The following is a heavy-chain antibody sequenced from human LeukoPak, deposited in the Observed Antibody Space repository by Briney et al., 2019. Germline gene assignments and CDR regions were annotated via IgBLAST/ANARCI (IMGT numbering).Heavy chain of an antibody. CDR3: AREGRSSGWYDAFDI. CDR2: INSDGSST. V-gene: IGHV3-74*01. Sequence: GVVRLSCAASRFTFSSYWMHWVRQAPGRGLVWVSRINSDGSSTSYADSVKGRFTISRDNAKNTLYLQMNSLRAEETVVYYCAREGRSSGWYDAFDIWGQGTMFTVSS. J-gene: IGHJ3*02. D-gene: IGHD6-19*01. CDR1: RFTFSSYW.